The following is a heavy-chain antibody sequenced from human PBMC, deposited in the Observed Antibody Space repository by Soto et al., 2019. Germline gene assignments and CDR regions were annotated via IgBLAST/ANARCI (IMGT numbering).Heavy chain of an antibody. V-gene: IGHV1-69*02. CDR1: GGTFSSYT. Sequence: ASVKVSCKASGGTFSSYTISWVRQAPGQGLEWMGRIIPILGIANYAQKFQGRVTITADKSTSTAYMELSSLRSEDTAVYYCAVGYCSSTSCYVYGMDVWGQGTTVTAP. CDR2: IIPILGIA. D-gene: IGHD2-2*01. J-gene: IGHJ6*02. CDR3: AVGYCSSTSCYVYGMDV.